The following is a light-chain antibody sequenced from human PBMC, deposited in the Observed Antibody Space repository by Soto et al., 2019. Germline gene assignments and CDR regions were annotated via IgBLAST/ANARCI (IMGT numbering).Light chain of an antibody. Sequence: QSALTQPRSVSGSPGQSVSISCTGTSSDVGIYNYVSWYQQHPGKVPKLIFYDVSERPSGVPDRFSGSKSGNTASLTISGLQADDEADYYCSSYAGSYTLGVFGGGTKVTVL. CDR1: SSDVGIYNY. CDR2: DVS. V-gene: IGLV2-11*01. J-gene: IGLJ3*02. CDR3: SSYAGSYTLGV.